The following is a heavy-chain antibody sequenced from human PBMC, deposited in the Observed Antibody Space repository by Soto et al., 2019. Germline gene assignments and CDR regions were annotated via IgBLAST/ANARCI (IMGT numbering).Heavy chain of an antibody. CDR2: INHSGSA. CDR1: GGSFSGYS. V-gene: IGHV4-34*01. J-gene: IGHJ4*02. CDR3: ARGLLKGSQYSGGWYYFDS. Sequence: SETLCLSWGVYGGSFSGYSGSWIRQTPGKGLQWIGQINHSGSASYNPSLKSRVTISVHTSNSQFSLELSSVTAADTAVYYCARGLLKGSQYSGGWYYFDSWGQGTQVTVSS. D-gene: IGHD6-19*01.